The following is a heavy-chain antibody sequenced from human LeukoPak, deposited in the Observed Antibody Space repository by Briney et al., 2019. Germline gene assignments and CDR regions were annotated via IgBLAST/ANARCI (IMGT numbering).Heavy chain of an antibody. J-gene: IGHJ4*02. CDR3: AGDRLRSHFDY. D-gene: IGHD4-17*01. V-gene: IGHV3-48*04. Sequence: PAGGSLRLSCTASGFTFSTNSMNWVRQAPGKGLEWLSYISSGSSTIYYADSVKGRFTISRDNSKNSVYLQMNSLRAEDTAVYYCAGDRLRSHFDYWGQGTLVTVSS. CDR1: GFTFSTNS. CDR2: ISSGSSTI.